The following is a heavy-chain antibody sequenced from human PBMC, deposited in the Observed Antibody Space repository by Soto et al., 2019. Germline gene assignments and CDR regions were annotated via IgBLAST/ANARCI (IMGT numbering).Heavy chain of an antibody. CDR1: GFSLSTSGVG. J-gene: IGHJ4*02. CDR3: AHRPDSSSWSWYYFDY. Sequence: QITLKESGPTLVKPTQTLTLTCTFSGFSLSTSGVGVGWIRQPPGKALEWLALIYWDDDKRYSPSLKSRLTINKDTSKNQVVLTMTNMDPVDTATYYCAHRPDSSSWSWYYFDYWGQGTLVTVSS. D-gene: IGHD6-13*01. CDR2: IYWDDDK. V-gene: IGHV2-5*02.